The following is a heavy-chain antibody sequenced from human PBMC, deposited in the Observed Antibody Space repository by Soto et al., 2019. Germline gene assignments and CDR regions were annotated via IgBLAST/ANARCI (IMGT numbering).Heavy chain of an antibody. D-gene: IGHD6-13*01. CDR2: ISSSSTI. V-gene: IGHV3-48*02. CDR3: ARILKNQYSSSWYFDY. J-gene: IGHJ4*02. Sequence: EVQLVESGGGLVQPGGSLRLSCAASGFTFSSYSMNWVRQAPGKGLEWVSYISSSSTIYYADSVKGRFTISRDNAKNSLYLQMNSLRDEDTAVYYCARILKNQYSSSWYFDYWGQGTLVTVSS. CDR1: GFTFSSYS.